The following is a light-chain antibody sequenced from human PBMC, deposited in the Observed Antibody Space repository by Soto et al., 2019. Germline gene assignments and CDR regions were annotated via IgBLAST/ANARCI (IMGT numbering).Light chain of an antibody. J-gene: IGKJ1*01. CDR3: QQYNSYRT. Sequence: EIVLTQSPGTLSLSPGDRATLSCRASQSISIDYLVWYQQKPGQAPRLLIYGASSRATGIPARFSGSGSGTEFALTISSLQSEDFATYYCQQYNSYRTFGQGTKVDIK. CDR1: QSISIDY. V-gene: IGKV3-20*01. CDR2: GAS.